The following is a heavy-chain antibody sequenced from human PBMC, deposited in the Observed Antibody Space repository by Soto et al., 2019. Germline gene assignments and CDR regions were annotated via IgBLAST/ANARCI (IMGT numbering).Heavy chain of an antibody. Sequence: QVQLVQSGAEVKTPGASVRVSCRASGYSFRTHGISSVRQAPGQGLEWMGWISTYDDKTNFPQKFQGRITMTTDTSTSTAYMELRSLRSDDTAVYFCARDLGYCNSSGYFRNWFDPWGQGTLVTVSS. J-gene: IGHJ5*02. D-gene: IGHD2-2*01. CDR1: GYSFRTHG. V-gene: IGHV1-18*01. CDR2: ISTYDDKT. CDR3: ARDLGYCNSSGYFRNWFDP.